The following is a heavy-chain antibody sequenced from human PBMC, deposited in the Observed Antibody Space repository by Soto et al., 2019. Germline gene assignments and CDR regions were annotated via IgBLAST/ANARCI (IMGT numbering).Heavy chain of an antibody. CDR1: GFTVSSYA. D-gene: IGHD2-15*01. Sequence: PGGSLRLSCAASGFTVSSYAMSWVRQAPGKGLEWVSAISGSGGSTYYADSVKGRFTISRDNSKNTLYLQMNSLRAEDTAVYYCAKDSCSGGSCYYDYWGQGTLVTVSS. CDR3: AKDSCSGGSCYYDY. CDR2: ISGSGGST. J-gene: IGHJ4*02. V-gene: IGHV3-23*01.